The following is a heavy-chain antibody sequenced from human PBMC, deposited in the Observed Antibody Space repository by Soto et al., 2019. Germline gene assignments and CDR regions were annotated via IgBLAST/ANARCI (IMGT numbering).Heavy chain of an antibody. CDR2: IYYSGST. D-gene: IGHD2-2*01. CDR1: GGSISSYY. CDR3: ARGVYCSSTSCLYYYYYYMDV. V-gene: IGHV4-59*01. J-gene: IGHJ6*03. Sequence: SETLSLTCTVSGGSISSYYWSWIRQPPGKGLEWIGYIYYSGSTNYNPSLKSRVTISVDTSKNQFSLKLSSVTAADTAVYYCARGVYCSSTSCLYYYYYYMDVWGKGTTVTVSS.